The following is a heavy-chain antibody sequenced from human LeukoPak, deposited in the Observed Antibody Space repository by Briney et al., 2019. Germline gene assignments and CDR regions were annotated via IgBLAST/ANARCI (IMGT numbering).Heavy chain of an antibody. CDR1: GYTFASSG. CDR3: ARDYNYDVDY. D-gene: IGHD3-22*01. V-gene: IGHV1-18*01. CDR2: INVYNGYT. J-gene: IGHJ4*02. Sequence: ASVKVSCKASGYTFASSGISWVRQAPGQGLEWMGWINVYNGYTKYVQRLQGRLTMTTDTSTSTAYMELRSLTSDDTAVYFCARDYNYDVDYWGQGTLVTVSS.